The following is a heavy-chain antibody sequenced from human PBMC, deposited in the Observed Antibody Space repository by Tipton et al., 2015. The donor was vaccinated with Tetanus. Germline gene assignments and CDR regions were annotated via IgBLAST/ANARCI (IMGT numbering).Heavy chain of an antibody. CDR3: AREADCSGGRCFSGGFDN. J-gene: IGHJ4*02. Sequence: SLRLSCAASGFIFSSYGIHWVRQAPGKGLEWVAVSWYDGTDTYYADAVKGRFTISRDNSKNTLYLQMNSLRAEDTAIYYCAREADCSGGRCFSGGFDNWGQGTQVPVSS. CDR2: SWYDGTDT. CDR1: GFIFSSYG. V-gene: IGHV3-33*01. D-gene: IGHD2-15*01.